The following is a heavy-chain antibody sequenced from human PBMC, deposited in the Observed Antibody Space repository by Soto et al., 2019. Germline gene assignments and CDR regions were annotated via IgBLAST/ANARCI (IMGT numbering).Heavy chain of an antibody. CDR1: GYSFTKYW. Sequence: PGESLKISCKGSGYSFTKYWIIWVRQVPGKGLEWMGRIDTSYSYSHYSTSFQGHVTISVDKSISTAYLQWSSLKASDTAMYYCARYCSSSSCSQLYAMDVWGQGTTVTVSS. D-gene: IGHD2-15*01. V-gene: IGHV5-10-1*01. CDR2: IDTSYSYS. J-gene: IGHJ6*02. CDR3: ARYCSSSSCSQLYAMDV.